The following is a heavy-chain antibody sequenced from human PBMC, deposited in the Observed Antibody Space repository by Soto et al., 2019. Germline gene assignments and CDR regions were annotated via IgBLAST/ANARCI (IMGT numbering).Heavy chain of an antibody. CDR1: GFTFSSYA. CDR2: ISGSGGST. V-gene: IGHV3-23*01. J-gene: IGHJ6*02. Sequence: PGGSLRLSCAASGFTFSSYAMSWVRQAPGKGLEWVSAISGSGGSTYYADSVKGRFTISRDNSKNTLYLQMNSLRAEDTAVYYCAKHGSWGNILSYYGMDVWGQGTTVTVSS. D-gene: IGHD2-15*01. CDR3: AKHGSWGNILSYYGMDV.